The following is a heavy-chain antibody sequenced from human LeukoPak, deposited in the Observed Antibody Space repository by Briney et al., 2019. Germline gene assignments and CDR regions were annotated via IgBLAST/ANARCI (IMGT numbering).Heavy chain of an antibody. CDR3: ARDLRPYYYDSSGYYPDY. J-gene: IGHJ4*02. D-gene: IGHD3-22*01. V-gene: IGHV3-30*04. CDR2: ISYDGSNK. Sequence: PGGSLRPSCAASGFTFSSYAMHWVRQAPGKGLEWVAVISYDGSNKYYADSVKGRFTISRDNSKNTLYLQMNSLRAEDTAVYYCARDLRPYYYDSSGYYPDYWGQGTLVTVSS. CDR1: GFTFSSYA.